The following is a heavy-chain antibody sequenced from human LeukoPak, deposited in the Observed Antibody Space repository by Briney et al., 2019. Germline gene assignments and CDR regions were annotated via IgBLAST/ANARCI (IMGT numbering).Heavy chain of an antibody. CDR3: TYTGSSGVVH. CDR2: IRNKANNYAT. Sequence: GGSLRLSCAASGFTFSVSAMYWVRQASGKGLEWVGRIRNKANNYATAYAASVKGRFTISRDDSKNTAYLQMNSLKSEDTAVYYCTYTGSSGVVHWGQGTLVTVSS. D-gene: IGHD6-6*01. CDR1: GFTFSVSA. V-gene: IGHV3-73*01. J-gene: IGHJ4*02.